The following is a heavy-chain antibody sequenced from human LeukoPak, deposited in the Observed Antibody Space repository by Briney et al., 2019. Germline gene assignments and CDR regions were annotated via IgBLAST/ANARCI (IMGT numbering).Heavy chain of an antibody. V-gene: IGHV4-59*08. D-gene: IGHD3-10*01. Sequence: PSETLSLTCTVSGASISTYYWSWIRQPPGKGLEWIGYIYHSESTNYNPSPKSRVTISVDTSKNQFSLTVTSVTAADTAVYYCARHMSVSYDAFDLWGRGTTVTVSS. CDR2: IYHSEST. J-gene: IGHJ3*01. CDR3: ARHMSVSYDAFDL. CDR1: GASISTYY.